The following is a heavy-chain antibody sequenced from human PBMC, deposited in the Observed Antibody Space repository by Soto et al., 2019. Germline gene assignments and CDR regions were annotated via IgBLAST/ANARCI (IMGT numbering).Heavy chain of an antibody. J-gene: IGHJ6*02. CDR3: ARGEGRYGADVGYYYYGMDV. CDR1: GGTFSRYA. V-gene: IGHV1-69*13. D-gene: IGHD4-17*01. Sequence: SVKVSCKASGGTFSRYAIRWVRQAPGQGLEGMGGIIPIFGTANYAQKFQGRVTIPADESTSTTYMDLSSLRSEDTAVYYCARGEGRYGADVGYYYYGMDVWGQGTTVTVSS. CDR2: IIPIFGTA.